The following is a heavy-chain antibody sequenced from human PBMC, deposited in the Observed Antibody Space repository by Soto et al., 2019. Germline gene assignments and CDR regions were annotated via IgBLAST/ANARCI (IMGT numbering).Heavy chain of an antibody. V-gene: IGHV1-69*13. CDR2: IIPIFGTA. Sequence: GASVKVSCKASGGTFSSYAISWVRQAPGQGLEWMGGIIPIFGTANYAQKFQGRVTITADESTSTAYVELSSLRSEDTAVYYCARGTMGATKPFDYWGQGTLVTVSS. D-gene: IGHD1-26*01. J-gene: IGHJ4*02. CDR1: GGTFSSYA. CDR3: ARGTMGATKPFDY.